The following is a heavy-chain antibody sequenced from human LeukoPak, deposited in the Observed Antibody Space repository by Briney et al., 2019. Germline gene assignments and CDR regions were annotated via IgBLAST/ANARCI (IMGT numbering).Heavy chain of an antibody. CDR1: GFTVSSNY. D-gene: IGHD3-22*01. Sequence: GGSLRLSCAASGFTVSSNYMSWVRQAPGKGLEWVSVIYGGCSTYYADSVKGRFTISRDNSKNTLYLQMNSLRAEDTAVYYCARLLAGSGYARDAFDIWGQGTMVTVSS. V-gene: IGHV3-66*01. J-gene: IGHJ3*02. CDR2: IYGGCST. CDR3: ARLLAGSGYARDAFDI.